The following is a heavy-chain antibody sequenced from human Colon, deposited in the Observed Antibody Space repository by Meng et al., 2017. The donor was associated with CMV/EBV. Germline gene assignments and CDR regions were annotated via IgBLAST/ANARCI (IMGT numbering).Heavy chain of an antibody. CDR3: ARVRRAGNWRLFDY. V-gene: IGHV3-48*03. CDR1: GFSFSNYE. J-gene: IGHJ4*02. CDR2: IGDSGGAT. D-gene: IGHD3-3*01. Sequence: GESLKISCAASGFSFSNYEMTWVRQAPGKGLESIAHIGDSGGATYYADSVKGRFTISRDNAKNSLYLQMSGLRAGDTSFYYCARVRRAGNWRLFDYWGQGTLVTVSS.